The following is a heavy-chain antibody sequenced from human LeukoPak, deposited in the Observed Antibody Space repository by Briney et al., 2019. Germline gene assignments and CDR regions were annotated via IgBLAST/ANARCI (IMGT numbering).Heavy chain of an antibody. D-gene: IGHD3-3*01. J-gene: IGHJ5*02. CDR2: IIPIFGTA. V-gene: IGHV1-69*13. Sequence: GASVKVSCKASGGTFSSYAISWVRQAPGQGLEWMGGIIPIFGTANYVQKFQGRVTITADESTSTAYMELSSLRSEDTAVYYCARPVYDFWSGYRGWFDPWGQGTLVTVSS. CDR3: ARPVYDFWSGYRGWFDP. CDR1: GGTFSSYA.